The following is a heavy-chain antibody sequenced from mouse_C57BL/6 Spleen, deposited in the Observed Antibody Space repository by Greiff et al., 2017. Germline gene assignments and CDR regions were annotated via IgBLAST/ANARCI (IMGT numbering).Heavy chain of an antibody. CDR1: GFTFTGYY. CDR2: IRNKANGYTT. J-gene: IGHJ4*01. V-gene: IGHV7-3*01. D-gene: IGHD1-1*01. CDR3: ARYPFITAYYSAMAY. Sequence: EVMLVESGGGLAQPGGSLSLSCAASGFTFTGYYMSWVRQPPGKALEWLGFIRNKANGYTTEYSASVKGRFTISRDNSQSILYLQMNALRAEDSATDYCARYPFITAYYSAMAYWGQGTSVTVSS.